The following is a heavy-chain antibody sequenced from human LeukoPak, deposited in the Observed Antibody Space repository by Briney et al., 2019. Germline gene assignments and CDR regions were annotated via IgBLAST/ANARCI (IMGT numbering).Heavy chain of an antibody. CDR2: ISGRGDST. D-gene: IGHD3-16*01. CDR1: GFTFSNNA. CDR3: AKENAYYFATLKYYFDF. V-gene: IGHV3-23*01. Sequence: GGSLRLSCAASGFTFSNNAMSWVRQPPGKGLEWVSSISGRGDSTYYADSVKGRFTISRDNSKNTLSLQMNSLRAEDTAVYFCAKENAYYFATLKYYFDFWGQGTLVTVSS. J-gene: IGHJ4*02.